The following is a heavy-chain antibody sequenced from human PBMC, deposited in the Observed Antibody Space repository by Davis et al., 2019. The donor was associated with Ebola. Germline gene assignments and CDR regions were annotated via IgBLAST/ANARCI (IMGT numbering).Heavy chain of an antibody. CDR3: ATLRRTITGMDDGFDI. D-gene: IGHD2-8*02. J-gene: IGHJ3*02. CDR2: IYTGDSDT. V-gene: IGHV5-51*01. Sequence: GGSLRLSCKGSGNSFTSFWIGWVRQMPGKGLEWMGVIYTGDSDTRYSPSFRGQVTISADKSIRTAYLQWSGLKASDTAMYYCATLRRTITGMDDGFDIWGQGTMVTVSS. CDR1: GNSFTSFW.